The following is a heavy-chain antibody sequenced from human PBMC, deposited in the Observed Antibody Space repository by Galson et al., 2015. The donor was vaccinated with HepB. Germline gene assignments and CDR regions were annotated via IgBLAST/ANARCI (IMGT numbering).Heavy chain of an antibody. CDR2: IYYSGST. J-gene: IGHJ5*02. CDR3: ARDSFGAAGDQGWFDP. Sequence: SETLSLTCTVSGGSISSYYWSWIRQPPGKGLEWIGYIYYSGSTNYNPSLKSRVTISVDTSKNQFSLKLSSVTAADTAVYYCARDSFGAAGDQGWFDPWGQGTLVTVSS. CDR1: GGSISSYY. V-gene: IGHV4-59*01. D-gene: IGHD3-10*01.